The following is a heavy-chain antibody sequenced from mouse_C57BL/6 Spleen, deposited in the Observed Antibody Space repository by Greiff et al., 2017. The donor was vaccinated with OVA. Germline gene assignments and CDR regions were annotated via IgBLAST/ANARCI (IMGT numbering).Heavy chain of an antibody. J-gene: IGHJ1*03. CDR2: IGPETGGT. CDR1: GYTFTDYE. V-gene: IGHV1-15*01. D-gene: IGHD1-1*01. Sequence: QVQLQQSGAELVRPGASVTLSCKASGYTFTDYEMHWVKQTPVHGLEWIGAIGPETGGTAYNQKFKGKAILTADKSSSTAYMELRSLTSEDSAVYYCTRTAIYYYGSKYFDVWGTGTTVTVSS. CDR3: TRTAIYYYGSKYFDV.